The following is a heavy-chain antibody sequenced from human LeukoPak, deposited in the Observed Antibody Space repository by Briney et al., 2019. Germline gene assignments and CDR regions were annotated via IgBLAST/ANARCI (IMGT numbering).Heavy chain of an antibody. CDR3: AKGIATAGTPDYYYYYGMDV. D-gene: IGHD6-13*01. J-gene: IGHJ6*02. Sequence: GGSLRLSCAASGFTFSSYGMHWIRQAPGKGLEWVAVISYDGSNKYYADSVKGRFTISRDNSKNTLYLQMNSLRAEDTAVYYCAKGIATAGTPDYYYYYGMDVWGQGTTVTVSS. CDR2: ISYDGSNK. CDR1: GFTFSSYG. V-gene: IGHV3-30*18.